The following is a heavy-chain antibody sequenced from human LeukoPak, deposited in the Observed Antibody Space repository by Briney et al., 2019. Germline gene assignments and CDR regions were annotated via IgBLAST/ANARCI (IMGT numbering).Heavy chain of an antibody. CDR2: IYYSGST. V-gene: IGHV4-39*02. J-gene: IGHJ4*02. D-gene: IGHD3-22*01. CDR3: AREKSYYDSSGYRPIDY. CDR1: GGSISSSSYY. Sequence: PSETLSLTCTVSGGSISSSSYYWGWIRQPPGKGLEWIGSIYYSGSTYYNPSLKSRVTISVDTSKNQFSLKLSSVTAADTAVYYCAREKSYYDSSGYRPIDYWGQGTLVTVSS.